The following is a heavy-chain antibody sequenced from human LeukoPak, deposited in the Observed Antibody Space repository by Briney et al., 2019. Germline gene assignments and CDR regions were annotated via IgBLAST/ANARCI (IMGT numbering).Heavy chain of an antibody. V-gene: IGHV4-39*01. CDR1: GXSISSSSSYY. CDR2: MSNTGRT. Sequence: SETLSLTCTVSGXSISSSSSYYWAWIRQPPGKGLVWIGTMSNTGRTYYNPSLKSRVTISGDTSKNQFSLKVISVTAADTAVFYCARRSQTTAGRGIDYWGQGTLVTVSS. J-gene: IGHJ4*02. CDR3: ARRSQTTAGRGIDY. D-gene: IGHD6-13*01.